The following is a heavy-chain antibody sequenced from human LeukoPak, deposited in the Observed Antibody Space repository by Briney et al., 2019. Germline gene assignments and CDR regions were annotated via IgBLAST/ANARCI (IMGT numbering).Heavy chain of an antibody. D-gene: IGHD5-12*01. CDR2: ISSSGSNI. Sequence: GGSLRLSCAASGFTFSSCEMNWVRQAPGKGLEWVSYISSSGSNIYYADSVKGRFTISRDNAKNSLYLQMNGLRAEDTAVYYRARGWISDSFDYWGQGTLVTVSS. CDR3: ARGWISDSFDY. CDR1: GFTFSSCE. V-gene: IGHV3-48*03. J-gene: IGHJ4*02.